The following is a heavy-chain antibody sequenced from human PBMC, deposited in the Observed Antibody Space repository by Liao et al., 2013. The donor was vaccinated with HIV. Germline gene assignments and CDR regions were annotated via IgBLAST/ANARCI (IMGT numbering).Heavy chain of an antibody. CDR2: IYYSGTT. Sequence: QVQLQQWGAGLLKPSETLSLTCAVSGGSITSSIYYWAWIRQPPGKGLDFVGAIYYSGTTYYNPSLGSRVDISVDSSKNHFSLKLTSVTAADTAVYFCGAFLTGTLSFPFWGQGTLVSVSS. CDR1: GGSITSSIYY. CDR3: GAFLTGTLSFPF. J-gene: IGHJ1*01. D-gene: IGHD3-9*01. V-gene: IGHV4-39*07.